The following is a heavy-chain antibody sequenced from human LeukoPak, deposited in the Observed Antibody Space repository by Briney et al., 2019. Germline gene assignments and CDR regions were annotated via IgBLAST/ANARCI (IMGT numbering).Heavy chain of an antibody. CDR3: ARASDYSFDY. D-gene: IGHD4-11*01. CDR2: IYYSGST. V-gene: IGHV4-59*01. J-gene: IGHJ4*02. Sequence: SETLSLTCTVSGGSISSYYWSWIRQPPGKGLEWIGYIYYSGSTNYNPSLKSRVTISVDTSKNQFSLKLSSVTAADTAVYYCARASDYSFDYWGQGTLVTVSS. CDR1: GGSISSYY.